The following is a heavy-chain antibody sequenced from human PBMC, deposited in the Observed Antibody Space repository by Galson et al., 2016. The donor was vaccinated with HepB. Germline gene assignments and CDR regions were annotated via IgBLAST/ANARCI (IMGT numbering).Heavy chain of an antibody. CDR3: ARGGWGEPTDY. V-gene: IGHV1-46*01. CDR1: GYTFTSYY. CDR2: ITPTGGST. D-gene: IGHD3-16*01. Sequence: SVKVSCKASGYTFTSYYIHWVRQAPGQGLEWMGMITPTGGSTIYAQKFQGRVTVTRDTSTSTVYMALSSLRSEDTAVYYCARGGWGEPTDYWGQGTLVTGSS. J-gene: IGHJ4*02.